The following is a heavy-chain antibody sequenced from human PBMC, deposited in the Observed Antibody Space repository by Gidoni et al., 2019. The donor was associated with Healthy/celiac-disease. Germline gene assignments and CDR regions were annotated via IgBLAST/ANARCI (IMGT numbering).Heavy chain of an antibody. CDR3: AREDYDIWSAYSSSWYYFDY. D-gene: IGHD3-3*01. Sequence: EVELVESGGGLVQPGGSLRLSCAASEFTFSSYELTWVRQAPGKGLEWGSYISGSGSTIYYADSVKGRFTISRDNAKNSLYLQMNSLRAEDTAVYYCAREDYDIWSAYSSSWYYFDYWGQGTLVTVSS. J-gene: IGHJ4*02. CDR1: EFTFSSYE. CDR2: ISGSGSTI. V-gene: IGHV3-48*03.